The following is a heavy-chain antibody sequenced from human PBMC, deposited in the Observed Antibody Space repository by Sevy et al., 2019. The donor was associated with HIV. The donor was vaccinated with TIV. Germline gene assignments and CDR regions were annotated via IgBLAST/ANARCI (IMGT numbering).Heavy chain of an antibody. V-gene: IGHV1-18*01. CDR2: ISAYNGNT. Sequence: ASVKVSCKASGYTFTSYGISWVRQAPGQGLEWMGWISAYNGNTNYAQKLQGRVTMTTDTSTSKAYMELRSLRSDDTAVYYCAREIAVAGTYGLFDYWGQGTLVTVSS. D-gene: IGHD6-19*01. CDR1: GYTFTSYG. J-gene: IGHJ4*02. CDR3: AREIAVAGTYGLFDY.